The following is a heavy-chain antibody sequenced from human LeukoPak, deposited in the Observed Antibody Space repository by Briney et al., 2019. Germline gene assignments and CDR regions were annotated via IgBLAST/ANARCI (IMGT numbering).Heavy chain of an antibody. Sequence: PGGSLRLSCAASGFTFSSYAMSWVRQAPGKGLEWVSALSGSGGSTYYADSVKGRFTISRDNSKNTLYLQMNSLRAEDTAVYYCAIDFWSGYFVNAGGRDAFDIWGQGTMVTVSS. CDR2: LSGSGGST. CDR1: GFTFSSYA. V-gene: IGHV3-23*01. D-gene: IGHD3-3*01. J-gene: IGHJ3*02. CDR3: AIDFWSGYFVNAGGRDAFDI.